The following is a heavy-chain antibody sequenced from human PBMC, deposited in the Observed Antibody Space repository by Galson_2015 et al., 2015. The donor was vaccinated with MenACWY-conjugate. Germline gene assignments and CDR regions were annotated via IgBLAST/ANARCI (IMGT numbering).Heavy chain of an antibody. CDR2: ISASGGTT. Sequence: SLRLSCAASGFGFSEYAMGWVRQAPGKGLQCVSSISASGGTTHYADSVKGRFTISRDNSKNILYLEMNSLTAEDTALYYCARQDTSMLMGDWFDPWGQGTLVTVSS. CDR3: ARQDTSMLMGDWFDP. V-gene: IGHV3-23*01. CDR1: GFGFSEYA. D-gene: IGHD5-18*01. J-gene: IGHJ5*02.